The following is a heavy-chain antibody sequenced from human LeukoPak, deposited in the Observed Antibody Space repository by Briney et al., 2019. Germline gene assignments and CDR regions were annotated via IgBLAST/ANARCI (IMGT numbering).Heavy chain of an antibody. CDR2: MYSGGST. D-gene: IGHD1-26*01. J-gene: IGHJ3*02. V-gene: IGHV3-53*01. CDR3: ARGSSGSFWQAVDI. Sequence: GGSLRLSCAASGFTVSSNYMSWVRQAPGKGLEWVSVMYSGGSTDYADSVKGRFTISRDNAKNTLYLQMNSLRAEDTAVYYCARGSSGSFWQAVDIWGQGTVVTVSS. CDR1: GFTVSSNY.